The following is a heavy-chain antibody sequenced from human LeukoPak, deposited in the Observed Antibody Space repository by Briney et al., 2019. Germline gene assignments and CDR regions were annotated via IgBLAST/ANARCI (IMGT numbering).Heavy chain of an antibody. D-gene: IGHD4-17*01. Sequence: PSETLSLTCAVYGGSFSGYYWSWIRQPPGKGLEWIGEINHSGSTNYNPSLKSRVTISVDTSKNQFSLKLSSVTAADTAVYYCARVPTVTPYIDYWGQGTLVTVSS. CDR1: GGSFSGYY. CDR2: INHSGST. CDR3: ARVPTVTPYIDY. V-gene: IGHV4-34*01. J-gene: IGHJ4*02.